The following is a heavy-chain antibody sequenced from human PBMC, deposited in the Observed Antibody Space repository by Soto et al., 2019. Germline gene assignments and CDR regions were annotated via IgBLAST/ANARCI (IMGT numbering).Heavy chain of an antibody. CDR1: GCTFSDYY. J-gene: IGHJ6*02. V-gene: IGHV3-11*06. D-gene: IGHD3-10*02. Sequence: GGSLRLSCAASGCTFSDYYMSWIRQAPGKGLEWVSYISSSNNYIYYADSVKGRFTISRYNAKNSLHPQMNSLLAEDTAVYYCVRDYVMDVWGQGTTVTVSS. CDR2: ISSSNNYI. CDR3: VRDYVMDV.